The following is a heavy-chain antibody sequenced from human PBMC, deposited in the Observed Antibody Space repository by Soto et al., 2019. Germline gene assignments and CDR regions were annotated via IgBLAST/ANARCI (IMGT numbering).Heavy chain of an antibody. CDR3: ARGVSDYDAIGYYQGHF. CDR1: GGTFSNYG. D-gene: IGHD2-2*03. J-gene: IGHJ6*02. Sequence: QVQLVQSGAEVKKPGSSVKVSCKSSGGTFSNYGFSWVRQAPGQGLECMGVIVPIFGAEHPQKFQGRVTITADESTNTVFMELRGLRSEDTAVYDCARGVSDYDAIGYYQGHFWCQGTTGTVSS. V-gene: IGHV1-69*12. CDR2: IVPIFGA.